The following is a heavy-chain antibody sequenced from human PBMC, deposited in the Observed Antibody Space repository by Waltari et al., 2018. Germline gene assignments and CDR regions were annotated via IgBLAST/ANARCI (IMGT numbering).Heavy chain of an antibody. D-gene: IGHD1-26*01. Sequence: QVQLVQSGAEVKKPGASVKVSCKASGYTFTGYYMHWVRQAPGQGLEWMGWINPNSGGTNYAQKFQGRVTMTRDTSISTAYMELSSLRSEDTAVYYCARRFSGSYLDAFDIWGQGTMVTVSS. V-gene: IGHV1-2*02. J-gene: IGHJ3*02. CDR2: INPNSGGT. CDR3: ARRFSGSYLDAFDI. CDR1: GYTFTGYY.